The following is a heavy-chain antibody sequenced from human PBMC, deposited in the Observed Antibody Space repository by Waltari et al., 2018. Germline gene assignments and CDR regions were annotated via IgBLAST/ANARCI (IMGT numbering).Heavy chain of an antibody. Sequence: QVQLQESGPGLVKPSETLSLPCAVPGYSISSGYYWGWIRHPPGKGLEWIGSIYHSGSTYYNPALKSRVTIAVDTSKNQFSLKLSSVTAADTAVYYCARSPRGMIAAAGHFDYWGQGTLVTVSS. CDR1: GYSISSGYY. V-gene: IGHV4-38-2*01. J-gene: IGHJ4*02. CDR2: IYHSGST. CDR3: ARSPRGMIAAAGHFDY. D-gene: IGHD6-13*01.